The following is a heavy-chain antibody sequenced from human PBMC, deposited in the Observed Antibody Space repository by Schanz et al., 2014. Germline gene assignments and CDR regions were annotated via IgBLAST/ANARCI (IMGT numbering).Heavy chain of an antibody. CDR3: ARGSMTIARGGYVGAVDI. D-gene: IGHD3-10*01. J-gene: IGHJ3*02. CDR1: GFTFRSYG. V-gene: IGHV3-33*01. Sequence: QVQLVASGGGVVQPGRSLRLSCAASGFTFRSYGMHWVRQAPGQGLEWWALISYDGSSKNHADSVQGRFTISRDNSKNALYLQMDSVRAEDTAVYYCARGSMTIARGGYVGAVDIWGQGTMITVSS. CDR2: ISYDGSSK.